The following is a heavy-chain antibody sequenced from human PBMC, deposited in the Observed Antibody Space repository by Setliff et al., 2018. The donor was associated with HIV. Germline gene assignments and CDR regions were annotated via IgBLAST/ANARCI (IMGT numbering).Heavy chain of an antibody. CDR1: GGSISTYY. CDR2: IYTNGST. J-gene: IGHJ3*02. D-gene: IGHD1-1*01. Sequence: TLSLTCTVSGGSISTYYWSWIRQPAGKGLEWIGRIYTNGSTNYNPSLKSRVTMSVDVSKNQFSLKLSSVTAADTAVYYCARVFPPTRGATTNTPPGVFDIWGQGTMVTVSS. CDR3: ARVFPPTRGATTNTPPGVFDI. V-gene: IGHV4-4*07.